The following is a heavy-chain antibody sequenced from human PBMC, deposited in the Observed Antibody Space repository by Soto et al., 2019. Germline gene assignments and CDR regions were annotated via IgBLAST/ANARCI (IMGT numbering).Heavy chain of an antibody. CDR1: GGSISSGGYS. CDR2: IYHSGST. D-gene: IGHD3-10*01. J-gene: IGHJ5*02. Sequence: QLQLQESGSGLVKPSQTLSLTCAVSGGSISSGGYSWSWIRQPPGKGLECIGYIYHSGSTYYNPSLKSRVTISVDSSKNQISLKLLSVTAADTAVYYCASRPPYCYGSGSYGFDPWGQGTLVTVSS. V-gene: IGHV4-30-2*01. CDR3: ASRPPYCYGSGSYGFDP.